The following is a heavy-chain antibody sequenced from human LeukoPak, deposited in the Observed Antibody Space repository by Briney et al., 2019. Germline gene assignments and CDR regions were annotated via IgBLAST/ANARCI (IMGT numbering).Heavy chain of an antibody. J-gene: IGHJ4*02. CDR3: ARAGAAAGKFDY. Sequence: GASVKVSCKASGYTFTSYYMHWVRQAPGQGLEWMGIINPSGGSTSYAQKFQGRVTMTRDMSTSTVYMGLSSLRSEDTAVYYCARAGAAAGKFDYWGQGTLVTVSS. D-gene: IGHD6-13*01. CDR1: GYTFTSYY. V-gene: IGHV1-46*01. CDR2: INPSGGST.